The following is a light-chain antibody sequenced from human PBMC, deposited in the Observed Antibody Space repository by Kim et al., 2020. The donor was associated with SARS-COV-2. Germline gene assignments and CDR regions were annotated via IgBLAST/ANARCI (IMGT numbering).Light chain of an antibody. Sequence: PGVSATLSCRASQSVSDSNLAWYQHKPGRAPRLLIYGASTRATGIPDRFSGSGSGTDFTLTISRLGPEDFAMYYCQQYGYSPWTFGQGTKVDIK. CDR1: QSVSDSN. J-gene: IGKJ1*01. CDR3: QQYGYSPWT. CDR2: GAS. V-gene: IGKV3-20*01.